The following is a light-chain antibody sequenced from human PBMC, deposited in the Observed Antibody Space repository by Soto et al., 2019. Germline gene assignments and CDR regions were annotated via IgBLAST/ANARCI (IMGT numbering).Light chain of an antibody. CDR2: GAS. V-gene: IGKV3-15*01. CDR1: QGVTTN. J-gene: IGKJ4*01. Sequence: EIVMTQSPATLSVSPGERATLSCRASQGVTTNLAWYQQKPGQAPRLLIYGASTSETGIQARFSGSGSGTEFTLTISSLQSEDFAVYYCQQYNPWPLTFGGGTKVEIK. CDR3: QQYNPWPLT.